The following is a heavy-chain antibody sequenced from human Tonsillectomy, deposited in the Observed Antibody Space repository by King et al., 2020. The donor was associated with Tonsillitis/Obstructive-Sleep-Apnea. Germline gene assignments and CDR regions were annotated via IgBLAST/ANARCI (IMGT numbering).Heavy chain of an antibody. D-gene: IGHD4-11*01. CDR1: GGSISSSNW. V-gene: IGHV4-4*02. CDR2: IYHSGST. J-gene: IGHJ4*02. Sequence: VQLQESGPGLVKPSGTLSLTCAVSGGSISSSNWWSWVRQPPGKGLEWIGEIYHSGSTNYTPSLKGRVTISVDKSKNQFSLKLSSVTAADPAVYYCANLPVNDYSNYEQLDYWGQGTLVTVSS. CDR3: ANLPVNDYSNYEQLDY.